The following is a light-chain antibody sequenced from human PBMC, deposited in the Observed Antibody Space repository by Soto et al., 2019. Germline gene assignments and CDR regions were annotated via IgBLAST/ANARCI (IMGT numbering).Light chain of an antibody. V-gene: IGKV2-28*01. Sequence: EIVVTQSPLSLPVTPGEPASISCKSSQSLLHSNGNTYLDWYLQKPGQSPQLLIYLGSNRASGVPARFSGSGSGTDVTLNISRVEAEDVGVYCCMQALRARTFGQGTKVEIK. J-gene: IGKJ1*01. CDR3: MQALRART. CDR1: QSLLHSNGNTY. CDR2: LGS.